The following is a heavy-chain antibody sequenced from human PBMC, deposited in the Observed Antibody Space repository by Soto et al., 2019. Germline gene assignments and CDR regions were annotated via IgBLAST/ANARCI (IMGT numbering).Heavy chain of an antibody. CDR2: IYYSGST. J-gene: IGHJ4*02. V-gene: IGHV4-59*01. Sequence: SETLSLTCTISRRSIRSYSWSWIRQPPGKGLEWIGYIYYSGSTNYNPSLKSRVTISVDTSKKQFSLKLSSVTAADTAVYYCARDGGYYDSSGPFDYWGQGTLVTVS. CDR1: RRSIRSYS. D-gene: IGHD3-22*01. CDR3: ARDGGYYDSSGPFDY.